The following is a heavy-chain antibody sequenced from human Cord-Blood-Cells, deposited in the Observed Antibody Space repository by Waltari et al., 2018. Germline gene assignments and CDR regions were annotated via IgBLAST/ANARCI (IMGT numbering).Heavy chain of an antibody. V-gene: IGHV3-33*01. J-gene: IGHJ4*02. CDR3: ARDMNYDILTGYYKGGFDY. CDR1: GFTFSSYG. D-gene: IGHD3-9*01. CDR2: IWYDGSNK. Sequence: QVPLVESGGGVVQPGRSLRLSCAASGFTFSSYGMHWVRPAPGKGLEWVAVIWYDGSNKYYADSVKGRFTISRDNSKNTLYLQMNSLRAEDTAVYYCARDMNYDILTGYYKGGFDYWGQGTLVTVSS.